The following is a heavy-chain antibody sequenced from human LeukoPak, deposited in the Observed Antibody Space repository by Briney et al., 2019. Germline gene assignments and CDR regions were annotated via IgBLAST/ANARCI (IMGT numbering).Heavy chain of an antibody. Sequence: GGSLRLPCAASGLIHSSYAMSWARQAPGKGLEWVSDISGSGGSTYYAASVNGRFTISRDNHKNTLYLQMNSLRAEDTAVYYCAKDNRAWAGPDYYFDYWGQGTLVTVSS. J-gene: IGHJ4*02. V-gene: IGHV3-23*01. CDR1: GLIHSSYA. CDR3: AKDNRAWAGPDYYFDY. CDR2: ISGSGGST. D-gene: IGHD6-19*01.